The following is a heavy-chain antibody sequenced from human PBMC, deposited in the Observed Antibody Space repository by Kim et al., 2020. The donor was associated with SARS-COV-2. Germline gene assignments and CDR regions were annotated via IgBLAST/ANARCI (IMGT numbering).Heavy chain of an antibody. J-gene: IGHJ4*02. CDR1: GFTFSSYA. CDR3: ARDDLHRETFSIVVVTAPDY. Sequence: GGSLRLSCAASGFTFSSYAMHWVRQAPGKGLEWVAVISYDGSNKYYADSVKGRFTISRDNSKNTLYLQMNSLRAEDTAVYYCARDDLHRETFSIVVVTAPDYWGQGTLGTVSS. V-gene: IGHV3-30-3*01. D-gene: IGHD2-21*02. CDR2: ISYDGSNK.